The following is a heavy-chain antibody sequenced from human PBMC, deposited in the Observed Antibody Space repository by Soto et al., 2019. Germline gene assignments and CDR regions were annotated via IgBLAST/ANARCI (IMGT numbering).Heavy chain of an antibody. D-gene: IGHD6-13*01. CDR2: IYYSGST. J-gene: IGHJ4*02. V-gene: IGHV4-30-4*01. Sequence: QVQLQESGPGLVKPSQTRSLTCTASGGSISRGDYYWIWTPQPPGKGRSWIGYIYYSGSTYYNPSLKSRVTISVDTSKNQFSLKLSSVTAADTAVYYCARDGSRVAAAGPGGFDYWGQGTLVTVSS. CDR1: GGSISRGDYY. CDR3: ARDGSRVAAAGPGGFDY.